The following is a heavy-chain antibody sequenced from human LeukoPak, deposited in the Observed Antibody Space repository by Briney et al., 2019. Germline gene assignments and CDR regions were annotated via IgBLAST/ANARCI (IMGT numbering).Heavy chain of an antibody. CDR3: ARGPNRYSGNYPDY. J-gene: IGHJ4*02. V-gene: IGHV3-30-3*01. CDR1: GFTFSTYA. D-gene: IGHD1-26*01. Sequence: PGGSLRLSCAASGFTFSTYAMHWVRQAPGKGLEWVALISYDGSNKYYADSVKGRFTISRDNSKNTLYLQVNSLRAEDTAVYYCARGPNRYSGNYPDYWDQGTLVTVSS. CDR2: ISYDGSNK.